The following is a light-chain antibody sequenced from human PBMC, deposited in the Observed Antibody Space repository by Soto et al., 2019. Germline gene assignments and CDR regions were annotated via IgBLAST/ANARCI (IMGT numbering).Light chain of an antibody. CDR3: HQYNTYST. V-gene: IGKV1-5*03. CDR1: QSISSW. Sequence: LCPSGLTATKGDRFTITCRASQSISSWLAWYQQKPGKAPKLLIYAASSLESGVPSRFSGSGSGTEFTLTISSLQTDDFATYYCHQYNTYSTFGHGTKVDI. J-gene: IGKJ1*01. CDR2: AAS.